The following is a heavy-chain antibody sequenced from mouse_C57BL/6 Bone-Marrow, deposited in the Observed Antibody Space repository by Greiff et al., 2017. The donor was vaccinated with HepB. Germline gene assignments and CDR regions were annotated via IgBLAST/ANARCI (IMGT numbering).Heavy chain of an antibody. D-gene: IGHD1-1*01. J-gene: IGHJ1*03. CDR3: ARDRDYYVSSLYCDV. CDR1: GFTFSDYY. Sequence: EVKLMESEGGLVQPGSSMKLSCTASGFTFSDYYMAWVRQVPEKGLEWVANINYDGSSTYYLDSLKSRFIISRDNAKNILYLQMSSLKSEDTATYYCARDRDYYVSSLYCDVWGTGTTVTVSS. CDR2: INYDGSST. V-gene: IGHV5-16*01.